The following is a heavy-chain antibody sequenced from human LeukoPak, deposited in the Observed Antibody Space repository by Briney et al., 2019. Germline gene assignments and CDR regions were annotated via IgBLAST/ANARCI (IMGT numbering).Heavy chain of an antibody. J-gene: IGHJ6*03. CDR1: GYTFTGYY. CDR3: AGTAGDYGDYGGPSYYYYYYMDV. CDR2: INPNSGGK. V-gene: IGHV1-2*02. Sequence: ASVKVSCKASGYTFTGYYMHWVRQAPGQGLEWMGWINPNSGGKNYAQKFQGRVTMTRDTSISTAYMELSRLRSDDTAVYYCAGTAGDYGDYGGPSYYYYYYMDVWGKGTTVTVSS. D-gene: IGHD4-17*01.